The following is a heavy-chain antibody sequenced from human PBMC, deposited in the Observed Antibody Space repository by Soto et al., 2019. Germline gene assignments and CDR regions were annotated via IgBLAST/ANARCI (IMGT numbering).Heavy chain of an antibody. Sequence: SETLSLTCTVSGGSISSGGYYWSWIRQHPGKGLEWIGYIYYSGSTYYNPSLKSRVTISVDTSKNQFSLKLSPVTAADTAVYYCARETSGSYYYGMDVWGQGTTVTDS. J-gene: IGHJ6*02. CDR2: IYYSGST. CDR1: GGSISSGGYY. V-gene: IGHV4-31*03. D-gene: IGHD3-10*01. CDR3: ARETSGSYYYGMDV.